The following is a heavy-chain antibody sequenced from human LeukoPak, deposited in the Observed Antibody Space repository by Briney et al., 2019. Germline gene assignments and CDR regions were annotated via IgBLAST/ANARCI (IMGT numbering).Heavy chain of an antibody. D-gene: IGHD6-13*01. Sequence: GRSLRLSCAASGLTFSSYGMHWVRQAPGKGLEWVAVIWYDGSNKYYADSVKGRFTISRDNSKNTLYLQMNSLRAEDTAVYYCARDVSSSEGDFDYRGQGTLVTVSS. CDR2: IWYDGSNK. CDR3: ARDVSSSEGDFDY. V-gene: IGHV3-33*01. J-gene: IGHJ4*02. CDR1: GLTFSSYG.